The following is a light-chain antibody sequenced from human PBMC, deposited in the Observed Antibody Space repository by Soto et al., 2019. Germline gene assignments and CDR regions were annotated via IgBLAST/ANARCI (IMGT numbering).Light chain of an antibody. J-gene: IGKJ1*01. V-gene: IGKV1-5*01. CDR3: QHYNMYSRT. Sequence: DIQLAHSPSPLAASVGERVTITCRAIQIISSWLAWYQHKPGKSPKLLISDASSLESGGPSRFSGSGSGTEITLNISDVQYDDFATYFCQHYNMYSRTFGQGTTV. CDR1: QIISSW. CDR2: DAS.